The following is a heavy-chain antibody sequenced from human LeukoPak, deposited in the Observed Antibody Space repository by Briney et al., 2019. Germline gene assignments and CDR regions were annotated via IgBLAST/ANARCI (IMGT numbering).Heavy chain of an antibody. CDR2: INHSGST. CDR1: GGSISSSSYY. Sequence: SETLSLTCTVSGGSISSSSYYWGWIRQPPGKGLEWIGEINHSGSTNYNPSLKSRVTISVDTSKNQFSLKLSSVTAADTAVYYCARGYSSGWGTSYYYYYYMDVWGKGTTVTVSS. V-gene: IGHV4-39*07. D-gene: IGHD6-19*01. CDR3: ARGYSSGWGTSYYYYYYMDV. J-gene: IGHJ6*03.